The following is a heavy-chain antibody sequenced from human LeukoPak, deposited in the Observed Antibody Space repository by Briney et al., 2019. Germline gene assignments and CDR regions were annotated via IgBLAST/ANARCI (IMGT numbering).Heavy chain of an antibody. J-gene: IGHJ4*02. CDR3: ARGWELIGVYFDY. V-gene: IGHV4-59*01. D-gene: IGHD1-26*01. CDR1: GASISSYY. CDR2: IYYSGST. Sequence: SETLSLTCTVSGASISSYYWSWIRQPPGKGLEWIGYIYYSGSTNYNPSLKSRVTISVDTSKNQFSLKLSSVTAADTAVYYCARGWELIGVYFDYWGQGTLVTVSS.